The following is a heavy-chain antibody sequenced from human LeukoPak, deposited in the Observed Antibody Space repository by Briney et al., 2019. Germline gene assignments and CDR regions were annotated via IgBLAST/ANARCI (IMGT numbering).Heavy chain of an antibody. D-gene: IGHD3-9*01. CDR3: ATGLSYDRCYY. CDR2: ISHSGNT. Sequence: SETLSLICAVSGYSISIGYYWGWIRQPPGKGLEWIGSISHSGNTHYNPSLKSRVTISADTSKNQFSLKLTSVTAADTAVYYCATGLSYDRCYYWGQGTLVTVSS. V-gene: IGHV4-38-2*01. CDR1: GYSISIGYY. J-gene: IGHJ4*02.